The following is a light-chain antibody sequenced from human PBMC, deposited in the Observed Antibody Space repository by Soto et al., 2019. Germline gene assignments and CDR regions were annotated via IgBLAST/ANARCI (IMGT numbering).Light chain of an antibody. CDR1: SSDVGAYNY. CDR3: DSYTSSNVYV. CDR2: DVN. Sequence: QSALTQPASVSGCPGQSITISCTGTSSDVGAYNYVSWYQQHPGKAPKLMIYDVNNRPSGVSNRFSGSKSGNTASLTISGLQAEDEADYYCDSYTSSNVYVFGTGTQLTVL. J-gene: IGLJ1*01. V-gene: IGLV2-14*01.